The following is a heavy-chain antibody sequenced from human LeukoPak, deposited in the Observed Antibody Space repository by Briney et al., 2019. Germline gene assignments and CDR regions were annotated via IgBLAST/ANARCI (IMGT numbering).Heavy chain of an antibody. CDR1: GGTFSSYA. CDR3: ARGGGGGYYSGFNY. Sequence: SVKVSCKASGGTFSSYAISWVRQAPGQGLEWTGRIIPILGIANYAQKFQGRVTITADKSTSTAYMELSSLRSEDTAVYYCARGGGGGYYSGFNYWGQGTLVTVSS. D-gene: IGHD3-22*01. V-gene: IGHV1-69*04. J-gene: IGHJ4*02. CDR2: IIPILGIA.